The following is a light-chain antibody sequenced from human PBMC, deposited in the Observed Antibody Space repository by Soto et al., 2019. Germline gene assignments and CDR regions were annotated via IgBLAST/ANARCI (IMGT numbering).Light chain of an antibody. V-gene: IGLV2-14*03. J-gene: IGLJ2*01. CDR3: SSHTSSTLVV. Sequence: QSALTQPASVSGSPGQSITISCAGTSSDVGAYNYVSWYQQHPGKAPKLMIHDVSTRPSGVSNRFSGSKSGNTASLTISGLQAEDEADYYCSSHTSSTLVVFGGGTKLTVL. CDR1: SSDVGAYNY. CDR2: DVS.